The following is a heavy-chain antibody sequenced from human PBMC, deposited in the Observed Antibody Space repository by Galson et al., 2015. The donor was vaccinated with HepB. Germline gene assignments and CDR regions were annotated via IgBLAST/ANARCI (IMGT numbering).Heavy chain of an antibody. CDR3: ARGGYCSGGSCYGWFDP. V-gene: IGHV1-69*10. CDR1: GGTFSSYA. CDR2: IIPILGIA. J-gene: IGHJ5*02. Sequence: SVKVSCKASGGTFSSYAISWVRQAPGQGLEWMGGIIPILGIANYAQKFQGRVTITADKSTSTAYMELSSLRSEDTAVYYCARGGYCSGGSCYGWFDPWGQGTLVTVSS. D-gene: IGHD2-15*01.